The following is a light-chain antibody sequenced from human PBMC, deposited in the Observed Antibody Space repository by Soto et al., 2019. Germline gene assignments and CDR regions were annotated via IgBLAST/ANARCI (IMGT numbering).Light chain of an antibody. CDR1: SSDVGGYNY. J-gene: IGLJ1*01. CDR2: DVS. Sequence: QSVLTQPASVSGSPGQSITISCTGTSSDVGGYNYVSWYQQYPGKAPKLMIYDVSNRPSGVSYRFSGSKSGNTASLTIPGLQAEDEADYYCSSYATSSTLFGTGTKVTVL. V-gene: IGLV2-14*01. CDR3: SSYATSSTL.